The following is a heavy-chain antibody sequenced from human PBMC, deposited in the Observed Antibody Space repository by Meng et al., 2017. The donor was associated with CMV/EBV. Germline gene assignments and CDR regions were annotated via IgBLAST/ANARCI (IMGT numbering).Heavy chain of an antibody. Sequence: EWQLVEYGGGLFKPAGSLSLSCSASGFTFSSYSMNWVRQAPGKGLEWVSSISSSSSYIYYADSVKGRFTISRDNAKNSLYLQMNSLRAEDTAVYYCARGDGSGHFDYWGQGTLVTVSS. J-gene: IGHJ4*02. CDR2: ISSSSSYI. CDR3: ARGDGSGHFDY. CDR1: GFTFSSYS. V-gene: IGHV3-21*01. D-gene: IGHD3-10*01.